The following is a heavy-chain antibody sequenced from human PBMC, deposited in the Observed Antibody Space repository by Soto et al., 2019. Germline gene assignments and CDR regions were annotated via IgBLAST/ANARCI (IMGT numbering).Heavy chain of an antibody. CDR2: ISYDGSNK. Sequence: QVQLVESGGGMVQPGRSLRLSCAASGFTFSSYAMHWVRQAPGKGLEWVAVISYDGSNKYYADSVKGRFTISRDNSKNTLYLQMNSLRAEDTAVYYCASGSSSWYSFDYWGQGTLVTVSS. CDR3: ASGSSSWYSFDY. CDR1: GFTFSSYA. V-gene: IGHV3-30-3*01. J-gene: IGHJ4*02. D-gene: IGHD6-13*01.